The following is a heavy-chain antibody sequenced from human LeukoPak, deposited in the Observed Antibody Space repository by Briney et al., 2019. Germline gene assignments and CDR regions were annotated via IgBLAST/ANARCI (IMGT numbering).Heavy chain of an antibody. CDR3: ARANGGNEAFDY. CDR2: INHSGST. CDR1: GXSFSGYY. J-gene: IGHJ4*02. V-gene: IGHV4-34*01. Sequence: PSETLSLTCAVYGXSFSGYYGSWIRQPPGKGLEWIGEINHSGSTNYNPSLKSRVTISVDTSKNQFSLKLSSVTAADTAVYYCARANGGNEAFDYWGLGTLVTVSS. D-gene: IGHD4-23*01.